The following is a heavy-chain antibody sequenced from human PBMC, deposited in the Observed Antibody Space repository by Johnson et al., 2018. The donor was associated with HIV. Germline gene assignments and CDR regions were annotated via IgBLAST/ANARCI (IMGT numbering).Heavy chain of an antibody. J-gene: IGHJ3*02. CDR2: IKSRTDGGTT. D-gene: IGHD1-1*01. CDR3: TTRTWSDAFDI. Sequence: VQLVESGGGVVQVGRSLRLSCEASVFTFSRYGMHWVRQAPGKGLEWVGRIKSRTDGGTTDYTAPVKGRFTISRDDSKNTLYLQMNSLKTEDTAVYFCTTRTWSDAFDIWGRGTMVTVSS. V-gene: IGHV3-15*01. CDR1: VFTFSRYG.